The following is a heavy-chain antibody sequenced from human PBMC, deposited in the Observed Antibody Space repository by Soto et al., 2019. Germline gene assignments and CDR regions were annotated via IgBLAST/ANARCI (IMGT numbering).Heavy chain of an antibody. V-gene: IGHV3-33*01. Sequence: QVQSVESGGGVVQPGTSLRLSCAVSGFTFSNHGMHWVRQAPGKGLEWVAFISYDGRNKDYVDSLKGRFTISRDNFKATRFLQMPTLRADDTAVYYCARDRGWSRSHYFDSWGQGTLVTVSS. CDR3: ARDRGWSRSHYFDS. D-gene: IGHD2-15*01. J-gene: IGHJ4*02. CDR1: GFTFSNHG. CDR2: ISYDGRNK.